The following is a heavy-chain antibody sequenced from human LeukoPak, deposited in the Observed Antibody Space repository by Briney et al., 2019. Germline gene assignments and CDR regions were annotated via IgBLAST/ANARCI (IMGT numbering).Heavy chain of an antibody. Sequence: QPGRSLRLSCAASGFTFSNYGMHWVRQAPGKGLEWVSFIYRDGSANYADSVKGRFTISRDNSRNTVYLQMNSLRAEDTAVYYCARGPGWNYFDYWGQGTLVTVSS. D-gene: IGHD2-15*01. CDR1: GFTFSNYG. V-gene: IGHV3-66*01. CDR3: ARGPGWNYFDY. J-gene: IGHJ4*02. CDR2: IYRDGSA.